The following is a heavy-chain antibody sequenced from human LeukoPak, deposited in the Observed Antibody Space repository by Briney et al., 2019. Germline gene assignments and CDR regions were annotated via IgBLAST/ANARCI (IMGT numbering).Heavy chain of an antibody. CDR1: GCSIGSYD. J-gene: IGHJ5*02. CDR3: ARGINGRPWIQLWLLIPLGSNWFDP. Sequence: KASETLSLTCTVSGCSIGSYDWSWIRQPAGKGLEWIGRIYISGTTDYNPSIMSRATISVGTSSNQFSLKLSSVTAADTAVYYCARGINGRPWIQLWLLIPLGSNWFDPWGQGTLVTVSS. D-gene: IGHD5-18*01. V-gene: IGHV4-4*07. CDR2: IYISGTT.